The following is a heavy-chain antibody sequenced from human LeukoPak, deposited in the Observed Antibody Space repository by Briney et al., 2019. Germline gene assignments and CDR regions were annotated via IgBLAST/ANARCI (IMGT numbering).Heavy chain of an antibody. D-gene: IGHD3-22*01. CDR3: ARPDYYYDSSGYYGTYYYGMDV. J-gene: IGHJ6*02. V-gene: IGHV1-18*01. CDR1: GYTFTSYA. Sequence: GASVKVSCKASGYTFTSYAMHWVRQAPGQRLEWMGWISAYNGNTNYAQKLQGRVTMTTGTSTSTAYMELRSLRSDDTAVYYCARPDYYYDSSGYYGTYYYGMDVWGQGTTVTVSS. CDR2: ISAYNGNT.